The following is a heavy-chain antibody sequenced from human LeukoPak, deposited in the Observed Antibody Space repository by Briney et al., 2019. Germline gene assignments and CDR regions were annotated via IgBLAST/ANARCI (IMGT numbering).Heavy chain of an antibody. Sequence: HSGKSLRLSCAASGFTFSSYGMHWVRQAPGKGLEWVAVISYDGSNKYYADSVKGRFTISRDNSKNTLYLQMNSLRAEDTAVYYCAKVLRRITMIVVVNSPGFDYWGQGTLVTVSS. CDR3: AKVLRRITMIVVVNSPGFDY. CDR2: ISYDGSNK. CDR1: GFTFSSYG. V-gene: IGHV3-30*18. D-gene: IGHD3-22*01. J-gene: IGHJ4*02.